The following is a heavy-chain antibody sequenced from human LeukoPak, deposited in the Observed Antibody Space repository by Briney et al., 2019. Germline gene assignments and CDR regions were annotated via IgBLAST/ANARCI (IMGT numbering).Heavy chain of an antibody. V-gene: IGHV3-21*01. CDR3: ARVSDFLWFGELLEGEYFQH. CDR1: GFTFSSHG. D-gene: IGHD3-10*01. J-gene: IGHJ1*01. Sequence: PGGSLRLSCVASGFTFSSHGMHWVRQAPGKGLEWVSSVSSSSSYIYYADSVKGRFTISRANAKNSLYLQMNSLRAEDTAVYYCARVSDFLWFGELLEGEYFQHWGQGTLVTVSS. CDR2: VSSSSSYI.